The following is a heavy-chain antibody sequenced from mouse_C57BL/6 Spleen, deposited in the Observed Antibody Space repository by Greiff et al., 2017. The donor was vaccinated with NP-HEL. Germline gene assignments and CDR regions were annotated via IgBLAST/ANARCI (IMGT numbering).Heavy chain of an antibody. J-gene: IGHJ2*01. CDR3: ARRGVYGNYFDY. Sequence: QVQLQQSGAELVRPGTSVKLSCKASGYTFTSYWMHWVKQRPGQGLEWIGVIDPSDSYTNYNQKFKGKATLTVDTSSSTAYMQLSSLTSEDSAVYYCARRGVYGNYFDYWGKGTTLTVSS. CDR1: GYTFTSYW. D-gene: IGHD2-1*01. CDR2: IDPSDSYT. V-gene: IGHV1-59*01.